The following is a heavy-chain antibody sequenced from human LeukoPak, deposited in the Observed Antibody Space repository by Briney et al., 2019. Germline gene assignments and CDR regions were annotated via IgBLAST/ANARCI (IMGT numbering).Heavy chain of an antibody. CDR2: FDPEDGET. CDR3: AREGEGSSFFDY. V-gene: IGHV1-24*01. Sequence: ASVKVSCKVSGYTLTELSMHWVRQAPGKGLEWMGGFDPEDGETIYAQKFQGRVTMTEDTSTDTAYMELSSLRSDDTAVYYCAREGEGSSFFDYWGQGTLVTVSS. D-gene: IGHD6-13*01. CDR1: GYTLTELS. J-gene: IGHJ4*02.